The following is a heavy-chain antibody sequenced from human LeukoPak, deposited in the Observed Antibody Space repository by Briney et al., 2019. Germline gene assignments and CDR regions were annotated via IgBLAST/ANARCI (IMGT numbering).Heavy chain of an antibody. CDR2: INSDGSDT. J-gene: IGHJ6*02. D-gene: IGHD6-13*01. Sequence: GGSLRLSCAASGLTFSSYWMHWVRQAPGKGLVWVSRINSDGSDTSYADSVKGRFTISRDNAKNTLYLQMNSLRAEDTAVYYCARDRSSSLYYYYYYGMDVWGQGTTVTVSS. CDR1: GLTFSSYW. CDR3: ARDRSSSLYYYYYYGMDV. V-gene: IGHV3-74*01.